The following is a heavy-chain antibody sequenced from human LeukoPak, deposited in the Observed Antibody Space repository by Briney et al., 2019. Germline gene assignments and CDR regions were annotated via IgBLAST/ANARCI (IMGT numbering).Heavy chain of an antibody. CDR2: IYHSGST. D-gene: IGHD6-19*01. Sequence: SETLCLTCAVSGGSFSGYYLSWIRQPPGKGLEWMRQIYHSGSTNYNTYSTSRVTISVDTSKDQFSLKLSPVTGADTAVFYCARGISSGWYVPCVYWPRRTVVSVS. CDR1: GGSFSGYY. CDR3: ARGISSGWYVPCVY. J-gene: IGHJ4*02. V-gene: IGHV4-34*01.